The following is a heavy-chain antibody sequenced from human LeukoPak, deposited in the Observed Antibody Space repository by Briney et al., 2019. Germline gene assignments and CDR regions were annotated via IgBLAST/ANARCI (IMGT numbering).Heavy chain of an antibody. CDR1: GGSISSYY. Sequence: SETLSLTCTVSGGSISSYYWSWIRQPPGKGLEWIGYIYYSGSTNYNPSLKSRVTISVDTSKNQFSLKLSSVTAADTAVYYCARALSFRRGWSLYGMDVWGQGTTVTVSS. CDR2: IYYSGST. J-gene: IGHJ6*02. D-gene: IGHD3-3*01. V-gene: IGHV4-59*01. CDR3: ARALSFRRGWSLYGMDV.